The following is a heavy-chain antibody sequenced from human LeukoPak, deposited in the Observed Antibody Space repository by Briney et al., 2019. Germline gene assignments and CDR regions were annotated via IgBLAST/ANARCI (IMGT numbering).Heavy chain of an antibody. Sequence: KSSETLSLTRAVSGYSISSGYYWGWIRQPPGKRLQWIGSIYHSGTTYYNPSLKSRVTVSVDTSKNQFSLKLSSVTAADTAVYYCARDTKHYYDTSGYLFDYWGQGTMVTVSS. CDR2: IYHSGTT. V-gene: IGHV4-38-2*02. J-gene: IGHJ4*02. CDR1: GYSISSGYY. CDR3: ARDTKHYYDTSGYLFDY. D-gene: IGHD3-22*01.